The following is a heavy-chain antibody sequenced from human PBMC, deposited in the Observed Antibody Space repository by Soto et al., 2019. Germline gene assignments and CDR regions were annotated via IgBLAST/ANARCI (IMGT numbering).Heavy chain of an antibody. D-gene: IGHD2-2*01. Sequence: ASVKVSCKASGGTFSSYAISWVRQAPGQGLEWMGWISAHNGNTKYAQKIQGRVTMTTDTSTSTAYMELRSLGSDDTAVYYCARDGPPMDYWGQGTLVTVSS. CDR2: ISAHNGNT. CDR3: ARDGPPMDY. V-gene: IGHV1-18*01. J-gene: IGHJ4*02. CDR1: GGTFSSYA.